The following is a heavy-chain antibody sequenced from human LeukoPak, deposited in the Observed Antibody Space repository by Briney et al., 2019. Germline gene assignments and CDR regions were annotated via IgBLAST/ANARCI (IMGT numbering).Heavy chain of an antibody. V-gene: IGHV3-23*01. D-gene: IGHD6-13*01. CDR1: GFTFSSYA. J-gene: IGHJ4*02. CDR2: ITGSGGST. CDR3: LGSNIASL. Sequence: GGSLRLSCAASGFTFSSYAMSWVRQAPGKGLEWVSSITGSGGSTYYVDSEKGRFTISRDNSKNTVYLKMHSLRAEDTAVYYCLGSNIASLWGQGTLVTVSS.